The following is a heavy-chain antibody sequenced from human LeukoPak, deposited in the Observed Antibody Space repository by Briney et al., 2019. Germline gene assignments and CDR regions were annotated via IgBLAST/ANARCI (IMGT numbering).Heavy chain of an antibody. CDR2: INHSGST. Sequence: PSETLSLTCAVYGGSFSGYYWSWIRQPPGKGLEWIGEINHSGSTNYSPSLKSRVTISVDTSKNQFSLKLSSVTAADTAVYYCTRPYYYYMDVWGKGTTVTVSS. CDR1: GGSFSGYY. J-gene: IGHJ6*03. CDR3: TRPYYYYMDV. V-gene: IGHV4-34*01.